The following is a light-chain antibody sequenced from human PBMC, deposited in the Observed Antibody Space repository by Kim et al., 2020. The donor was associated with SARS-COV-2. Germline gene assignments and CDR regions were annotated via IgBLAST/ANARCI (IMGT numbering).Light chain of an antibody. CDR3: QQYGSSSYT. V-gene: IGKV3-20*01. CDR2: GAS. Sequence: SPGERATLYCRARQSVSSIYIAWYQQKPGQAPRLLIYGASSRATGIPDRFSGSGSGTDFTLTISRLEPEDFAVYYCQQYGSSSYTFGQGTKVDIK. J-gene: IGKJ2*01. CDR1: QSVSSIY.